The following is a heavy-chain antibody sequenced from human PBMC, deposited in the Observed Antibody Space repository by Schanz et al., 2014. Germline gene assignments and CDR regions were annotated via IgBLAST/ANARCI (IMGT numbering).Heavy chain of an antibody. D-gene: IGHD3-16*01. CDR3: VRWGEFQLLNWFDT. CDR1: GYTFTSYY. J-gene: IGHJ5*02. CDR2: INCNSGGT. V-gene: IGHV1-2*02. Sequence: QVQLAQSGAEVKKPGASVKVSCKASGYTFTSYYIHWVRQAPGQGLEWMGWINCNSGGTNYPQKFQGRVTMTRDTSISTAYMELNRLKPDDTAVYYCVRWGEFQLLNWFDTWGQGTLVTVSS.